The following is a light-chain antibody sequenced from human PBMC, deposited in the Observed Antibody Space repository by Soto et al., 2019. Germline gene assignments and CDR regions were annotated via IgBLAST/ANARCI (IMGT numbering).Light chain of an antibody. CDR3: QQYYSYPLT. V-gene: IGKV1-8*01. Sequence: AIRVTNSAAALSASTRDRVTITCRASQGISSYLAWYQQKPGKAPKLLIYAASTLQSGVPSRFSGSGSGTDFTLTISCLQSEDFATYYCQQYYSYPLTFCQVTMVDVK. CDR2: AAS. J-gene: IGKJ1*01. CDR1: QGISSY.